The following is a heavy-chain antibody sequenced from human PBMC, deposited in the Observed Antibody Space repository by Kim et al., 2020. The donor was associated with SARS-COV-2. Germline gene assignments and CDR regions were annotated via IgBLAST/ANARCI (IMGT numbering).Heavy chain of an antibody. D-gene: IGHD3-3*01. CDR3: ARETYYDFWSGYSPKESYGMDV. CDR2: ISSSSSYI. Sequence: GGSLRLSCAASGFTFSSYSMNWVRQAPGKGLEWVSSISSSSSYIYYADSVKGRFTISRDNAKNSLYLQMNSLRAEDTAVYYCARETYYDFWSGYSPKESYGMDVWGQGTTVTVSS. V-gene: IGHV3-21*01. J-gene: IGHJ6*02. CDR1: GFTFSSYS.